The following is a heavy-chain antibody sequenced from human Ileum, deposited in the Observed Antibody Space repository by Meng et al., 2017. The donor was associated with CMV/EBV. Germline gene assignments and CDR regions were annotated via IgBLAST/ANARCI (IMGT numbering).Heavy chain of an antibody. V-gene: IGHV3-74*01. Sequence: GESLKIPCAASGFTFSSHWMYWVRQAPGKGLMYVSRIKSDGSITSYADSVRGRFTISRDNAKNTLYLQMNSQRDADTAVYYCARDQSSKIDYWGQGTLVTVSS. CDR2: IKSDGSIT. CDR3: ARDQSSKIDY. CDR1: GFTFSSHW. J-gene: IGHJ4*02. D-gene: IGHD1-26*01.